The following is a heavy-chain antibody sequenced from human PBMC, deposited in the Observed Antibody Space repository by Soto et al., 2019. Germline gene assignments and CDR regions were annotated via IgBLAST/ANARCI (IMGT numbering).Heavy chain of an antibody. D-gene: IGHD3-10*01. Sequence: SETLSLTCAVYGGSFSGYYWSSIRQPPGKGLEWIGEINHSGSTNYNPSLKSRVTISVDTSKNQFSLKLSSVTAADTAVYYCARDWSGMGLDYYYGMDVWGQGTTVTVS. J-gene: IGHJ6*02. V-gene: IGHV4-34*01. CDR1: GGSFSGYY. CDR2: INHSGST. CDR3: ARDWSGMGLDYYYGMDV.